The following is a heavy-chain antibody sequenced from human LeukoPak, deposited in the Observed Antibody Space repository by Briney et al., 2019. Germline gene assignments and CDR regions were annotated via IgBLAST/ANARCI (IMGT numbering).Heavy chain of an antibody. V-gene: IGHV3-33*01. CDR1: GFAFSSHG. CDR2: IWYDGSNK. D-gene: IGHD6-19*01. Sequence: GGSLRLSCEASGFAFSSHGMHWGRQAPGKGLEWVAVIWYDGSNKYYADSVRGRFTISRDNSENILYLRMNSLRVEDTAVYYCASAVGPFDNWGQGTLVTVSS. J-gene: IGHJ4*02. CDR3: ASAVGPFDN.